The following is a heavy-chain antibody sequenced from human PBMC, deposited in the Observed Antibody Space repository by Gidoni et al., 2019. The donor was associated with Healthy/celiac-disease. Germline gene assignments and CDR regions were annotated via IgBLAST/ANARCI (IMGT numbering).Heavy chain of an antibody. Sequence: QVQLQESGPGLVKPSETLSLTCTVSGGSISSYYWSWIRQPPGKGLEWIGYIYYSGSTNYNPSLKSRVTISVDTSKNQFSLKLSSVTAADTAVYYCARGPYLYFDYWGQGTLVTVSS. CDR2: IYYSGST. CDR3: ARGPYLYFDY. CDR1: GGSISSYY. V-gene: IGHV4-59*01. J-gene: IGHJ4*02.